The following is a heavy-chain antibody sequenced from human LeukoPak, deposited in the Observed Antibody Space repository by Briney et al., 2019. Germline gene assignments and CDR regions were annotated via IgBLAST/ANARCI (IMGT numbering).Heavy chain of an antibody. J-gene: IGHJ3*02. CDR3: ARYPLHWGSAFDI. CDR1: GYSFSNFW. CDR2: IYPGDSDT. D-gene: IGHD7-27*01. V-gene: IGHV5-51*01. Sequence: GESLKISCKGSGYSFSNFWNGWVRQIPGKGLEWMGIIYPGDSDTRYGPSFQGQVTISADKSIDTAYLQWSYLKASDTAIYYCARYPLHWGSAFDIWGQGTMVTVSS.